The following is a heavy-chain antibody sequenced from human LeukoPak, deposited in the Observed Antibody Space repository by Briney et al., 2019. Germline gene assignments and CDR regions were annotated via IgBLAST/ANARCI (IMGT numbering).Heavy chain of an antibody. V-gene: IGHV3-7*02. J-gene: IGHJ4*02. Sequence: PGGSLRLSCAASGFTFSSYWMSWVRQAPGKGLEWVANIKQDGSEKYYVDSVKGRFTISRDNAKNSLYLQMNSLRAEDTAVYYCARIYSGYDWGHFDYWGQGTLVTVSS. CDR2: IKQDGSEK. CDR1: GFTFSSYW. CDR3: ARIYSGYDWGHFDY. D-gene: IGHD5-12*01.